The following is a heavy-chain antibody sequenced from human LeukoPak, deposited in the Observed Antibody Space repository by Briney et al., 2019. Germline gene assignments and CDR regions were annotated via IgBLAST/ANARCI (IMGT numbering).Heavy chain of an antibody. Sequence: SETLSLTCTVSGGSISGYSWSWIRQPPGKGLEWMGYIYYSGTTNYNPSLKSRVTISVDTSKNQFSLKLSSLTAADTAVYYCARPSLDYGGIDAFDFWGQGTLVTVS. D-gene: IGHD4-23*01. V-gene: IGHV4-59*08. CDR2: IYYSGTT. J-gene: IGHJ3*01. CDR3: ARPSLDYGGIDAFDF. CDR1: GGSISGYS.